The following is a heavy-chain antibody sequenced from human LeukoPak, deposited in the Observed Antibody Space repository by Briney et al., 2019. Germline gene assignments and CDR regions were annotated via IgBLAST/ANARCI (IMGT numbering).Heavy chain of an antibody. CDR2: ISSNGGST. V-gene: IGHV3-64D*06. CDR3: VKTVYGTMVRGVITSPFDY. D-gene: IGHD3-10*01. J-gene: IGHJ4*02. Sequence: PGGSLRLSCSASGFTFSSYAMHWVRQAPGKGLEYVSAISSNGGSTYYADSVKGRFTISRDNSKNTLYLQMSRLRAEDTAVYYCVKTVYGTMVRGVITSPFDYWGQGTLVTVSS. CDR1: GFTFSSYA.